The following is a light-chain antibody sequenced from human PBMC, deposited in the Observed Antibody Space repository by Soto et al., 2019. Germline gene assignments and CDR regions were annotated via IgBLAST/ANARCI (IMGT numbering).Light chain of an antibody. CDR1: QSISSW. CDR3: QEYNSFSLT. Sequence: IQMTQSPSTLSASVGDRVTVTCRASQSISSWLAWYQQKPGKAPILLIYRASTLEGGVPSRFSGSGSGTEFTLTIGSLQHEDFATYYCQEYNSFSLTFGQGTKLDIK. V-gene: IGKV1-5*01. J-gene: IGKJ1*01. CDR2: RAS.